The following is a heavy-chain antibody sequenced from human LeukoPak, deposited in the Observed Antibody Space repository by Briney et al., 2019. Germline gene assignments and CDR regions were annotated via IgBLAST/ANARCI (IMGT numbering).Heavy chain of an antibody. J-gene: IGHJ6*02. D-gene: IGHD3-16*01. CDR3: ARSSFGRPDV. CDR2: IDYRGST. V-gene: IGHV4-59*08. CDR1: GGSISSYF. Sequence: SETLSLTCTVSGGSISSYFWSWIRQPPGKGLEWIGYIDYRGSTNYNPSLKSRVTISVDTSKNQFSLKLSSVTAADTAVYFCARSSFGRPDVWGQGTTVTVSS.